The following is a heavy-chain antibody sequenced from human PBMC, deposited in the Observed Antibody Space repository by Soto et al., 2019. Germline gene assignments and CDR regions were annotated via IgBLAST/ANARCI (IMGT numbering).Heavy chain of an antibody. J-gene: IGHJ4*02. CDR1: GFTFSNFG. CDR3: VKVSEVARQELDH. V-gene: IGHV3-30*18. CDR2: ISSDGGDK. D-gene: IGHD2-15*01. Sequence: QVQLVESGGGVVQPGRSPRLSCAASGFTFSNFGMHWVRQAPGKGLEWVAAISSDGGDKYYSHSVKDRFTISRDNSKNTLLLQKNSVRVEDKSVYYCVKVSEVARQELDHWGQGILVTVSS.